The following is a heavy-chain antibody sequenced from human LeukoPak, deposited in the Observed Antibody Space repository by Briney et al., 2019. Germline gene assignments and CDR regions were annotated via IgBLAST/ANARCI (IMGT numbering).Heavy chain of an antibody. Sequence: GGALRPSRVASGFTLSDYSMNWGRQAPGKGLEWVSYISSSSSTIYYADSVKGRFTISRDNAKNSLYLQMNSLRDEDTAVYYCAPFHYWGQGTLVTVSS. CDR3: APFHY. J-gene: IGHJ4*02. V-gene: IGHV3-48*02. CDR2: ISSSSSTI. CDR1: GFTLSDYS.